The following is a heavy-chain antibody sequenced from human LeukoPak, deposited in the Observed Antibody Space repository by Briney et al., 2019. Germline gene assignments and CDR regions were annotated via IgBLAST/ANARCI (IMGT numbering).Heavy chain of an antibody. J-gene: IGHJ4*02. D-gene: IGHD2-2*01. CDR2: VNHSGST. CDR3: ARAYCSSTSCYLYYFDY. Sequence: SETLSLTCAVYGGSFGGYYWSWIRQPPGKGLEWIGEVNHSGSTNYNPSLKSRVTISVDTSKNQFSLKLSSVTAADTAVYYCARAYCSSTSCYLYYFDYWGQGTLVTVSS. V-gene: IGHV4-34*01. CDR1: GGSFGGYY.